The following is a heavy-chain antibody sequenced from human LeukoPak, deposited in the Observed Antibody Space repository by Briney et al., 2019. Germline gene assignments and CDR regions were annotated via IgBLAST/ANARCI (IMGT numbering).Heavy chain of an antibody. CDR1: GLTVSRNY. Sequence: PGGSLRLSCAASGLTVSRNYMTWVRQAPGKGLEWVSVLYSDGSTYHADSVKRRFTISRDNSKNTLYLQMKRLRAEDTAVYYCARAPYGDNGYTAEGADYWGQGTLVTVS. J-gene: IGHJ4*02. D-gene: IGHD3-16*01. V-gene: IGHV3-53*01. CDR3: ARAPYGDNGYTAEGADY. CDR2: LYSDGST.